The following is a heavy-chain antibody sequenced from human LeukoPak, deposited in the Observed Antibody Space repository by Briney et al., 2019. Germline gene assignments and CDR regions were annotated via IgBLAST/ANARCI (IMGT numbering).Heavy chain of an antibody. J-gene: IGHJ6*04. CDR1: GGSFSGYY. CDR2: INQSGST. CDR3: ARVVPAAGTYYYYYYGMDV. D-gene: IGHD2-2*01. Sequence: SETLSLTCAVYGGSFSGYYWSWIRQPPGKGLEWIGEINQSGSTNYNPSLKSRVTISVDTSKNQFSLKLSSVTAADTAVYYCARVVPAAGTYYYYYYGMDVWGKGTTVTVSS. V-gene: IGHV4-34*01.